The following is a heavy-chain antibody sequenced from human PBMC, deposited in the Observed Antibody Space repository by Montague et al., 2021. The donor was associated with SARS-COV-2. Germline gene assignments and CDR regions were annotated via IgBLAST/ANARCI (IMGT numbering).Heavy chain of an antibody. J-gene: IGHJ5*02. D-gene: IGHD3-9*01. CDR1: GFTFSSYW. CDR3: ARDGRYFDWLLESGQNWFDP. CDR2: INSDGSST. V-gene: IGHV3-74*01. Sequence: SLRLSCAASGFTFSSYWMHWVRQAPGKGLVWVSRINSDGSSTSYXDSVKGRFTISRDNAKNTLYLQMNSLRAEDTAVYYCARDGRYFDWLLESGQNWFDPWGQGTLVTVSS.